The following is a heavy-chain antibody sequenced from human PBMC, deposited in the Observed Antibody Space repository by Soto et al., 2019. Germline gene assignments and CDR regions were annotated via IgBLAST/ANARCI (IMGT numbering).Heavy chain of an antibody. CDR3: ALLSMAVVPEY. CDR1: GDSISTYY. Sequence: QVQLQESGPGLVKPSETLSLTSAVSGDSISTYYCMWSRQPPGKGLESIGYLYYGRSANYNPSLKSRVTLSVDTSTNQCSLTLSSMPAAETAAYYCALLSMAVVPEYWGQGTLVTVSS. D-gene: IGHD3-22*01. V-gene: IGHV4-59*01. J-gene: IGHJ4*02. CDR2: LYYGRSA.